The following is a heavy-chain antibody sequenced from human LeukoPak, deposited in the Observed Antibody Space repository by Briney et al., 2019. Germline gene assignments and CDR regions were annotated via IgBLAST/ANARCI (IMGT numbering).Heavy chain of an antibody. Sequence: SETLSLTCTVSGGSISGYYWSWIRQPPGKVLEWIGDIYFGGTTYYKASLKSRVTISLHTSTNQFSLNLTSVTAADTAEYFCARRTAKWNHRSPEFDPWGQGTLVIVSS. CDR2: IYFGGTT. J-gene: IGHJ5*01. V-gene: IGHV4-59*08. CDR3: ARRTAKWNHRSPEFDP. CDR1: GGSISGYY. D-gene: IGHD1-14*01.